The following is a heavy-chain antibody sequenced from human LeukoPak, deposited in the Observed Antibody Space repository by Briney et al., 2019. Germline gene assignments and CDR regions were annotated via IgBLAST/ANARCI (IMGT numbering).Heavy chain of an antibody. D-gene: IGHD6-13*01. CDR1: GGSISSYY. Sequence: SETLSLTCTVSGGSISSYYWSWIRQPPGKGLEWIGEINHSGSTNYNPSLKSRVTISVDTSKNQFSLKLSSVTAADTAVYYCARDPAAGLIDYWGQGTLVTVSS. CDR2: INHSGST. V-gene: IGHV4-34*01. J-gene: IGHJ4*02. CDR3: ARDPAAGLIDY.